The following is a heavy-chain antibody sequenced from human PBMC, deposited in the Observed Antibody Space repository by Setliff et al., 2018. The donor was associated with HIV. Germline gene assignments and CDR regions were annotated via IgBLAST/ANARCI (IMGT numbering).Heavy chain of an antibody. CDR2: IKQDGSEK. CDR3: ATLPAAIVATTYYFDY. V-gene: IGHV3-7*01. CDR1: EFTFSGHW. D-gene: IGHD5-12*01. J-gene: IGHJ4*02. Sequence: GGSLRLSCAASEFTFSGHWMSWVRQAPGKVLEWVANIKQDGSEKNYVDFVKGRFTISRDNAKNSLYLQMNSLRAEDTAVYFCATLPAAIVATTYYFDYWGQGTLVTVSS.